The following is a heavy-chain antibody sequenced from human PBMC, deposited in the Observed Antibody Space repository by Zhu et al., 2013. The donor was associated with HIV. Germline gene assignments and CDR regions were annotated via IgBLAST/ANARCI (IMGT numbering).Heavy chain of an antibody. V-gene: IGHV3-48*04. CDR2: ISGSSSTI. CDR1: GFTFRSYT. J-gene: IGHJ4*02. CDR3: TGRTYQAY. Sequence: EVQLVESGGGLVQPGGSLRLSCAVSGFTFRSYTMNWVRQAPGKGLEWISSISGSSSTIYYADSVKGRFTVSRDNAMQSLYLQMDSLRAEDTAVYYCTGRTYQAYWGQGTLVTVSS. D-gene: IGHD2-2*01.